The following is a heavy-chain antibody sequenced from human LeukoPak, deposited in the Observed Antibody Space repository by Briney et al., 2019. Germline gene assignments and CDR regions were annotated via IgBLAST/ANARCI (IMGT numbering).Heavy chain of an antibody. CDR2: INPSGGST. Sequence: ASLKVSCKAPGYTFTRYYMHWVRQAPGPGLEWMGIINPSGGSTSYAQKLQGRVTMTTDTSTSTAYMELKSRRSDDTAVYYCARDLGVDTEYYMDVWGKGTTVTISS. J-gene: IGHJ6*03. CDR3: ARDLGVDTEYYMDV. CDR1: GYTFTRYY. V-gene: IGHV1-46*01. D-gene: IGHD5-18*01.